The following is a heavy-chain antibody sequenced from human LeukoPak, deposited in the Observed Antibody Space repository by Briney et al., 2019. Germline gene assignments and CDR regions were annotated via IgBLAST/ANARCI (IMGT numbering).Heavy chain of an antibody. J-gene: IGHJ4*02. CDR2: ISCSSSYI. V-gene: IGHV3-21*01. CDR1: GLLFSIYS. CDR3: TRDQGGHRPYDILSVIDY. D-gene: IGHD3-9*01. Sequence: PGGSLSLLCGACGLLFSIYSTLGARRARGRALEWVSSISCSSSYIHCADSVERRLPISRDIAKNSLYLQMSSLRAEDTAMYYCTRDQGGHRPYDILSVIDYWGQGTLVTVSS.